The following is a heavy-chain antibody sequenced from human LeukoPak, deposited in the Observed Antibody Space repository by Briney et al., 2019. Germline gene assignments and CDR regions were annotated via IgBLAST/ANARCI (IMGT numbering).Heavy chain of an antibody. D-gene: IGHD3-10*01. J-gene: IGHJ5*02. CDR2: INHSGST. Sequence: SETLSLTCTVSGSSISGLYYWSWIRPPPGKGLEWIGEINHSGSTNYNPSLKSRVTISVDTSKNQFSLKLSSVTAADTAVYYCARRAPLLWFGELTTNWFDPWGQGTLVTVSS. CDR3: ARRAPLLWFGELTTNWFDP. CDR1: GSSISGLYY. V-gene: IGHV4-34*01.